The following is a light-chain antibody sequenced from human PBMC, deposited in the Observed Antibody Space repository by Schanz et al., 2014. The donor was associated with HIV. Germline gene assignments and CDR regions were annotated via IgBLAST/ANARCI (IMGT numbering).Light chain of an antibody. Sequence: QSALTQPASVSGSPGQSITISCTGTSSDVGGYNYVSWYQQHPGKAPKLMIYEISKWPSGVSNRFSGSKSGNTASLTISGLQAEDEADYYCCSYAGSSTLVVFGGGTKLTVL. CDR3: CSYAGSSTLVV. J-gene: IGLJ2*01. V-gene: IGLV2-23*02. CDR2: EIS. CDR1: SSDVGGYNY.